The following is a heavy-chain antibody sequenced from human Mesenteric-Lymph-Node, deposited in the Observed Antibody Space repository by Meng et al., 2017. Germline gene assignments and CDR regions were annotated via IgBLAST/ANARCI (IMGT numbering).Heavy chain of an antibody. V-gene: IGHV4-34*01. D-gene: IGHD6-19*01. Sequence: SETLSLTCAVYGGSFSGYYWSWIRQPPGKGLEWIGEINHSGSTNYNPSLKSRVTTSVDTSNNQFSLKLSSVTAADTAVYYCATNGLSGWNYFDYWGQGRLVTVSS. CDR2: INHSGST. CDR3: ATNGLSGWNYFDY. CDR1: GGSFSGYY. J-gene: IGHJ4*02.